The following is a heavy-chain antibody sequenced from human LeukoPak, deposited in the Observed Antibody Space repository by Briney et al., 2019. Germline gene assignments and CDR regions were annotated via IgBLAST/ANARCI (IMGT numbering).Heavy chain of an antibody. CDR3: AKEHNDYEGIWFDP. D-gene: IGHD4-17*01. V-gene: IGHV4-59*01. CDR1: GGAITSYY. CDR2: IYYSGST. Sequence: PSETLSLTCTVSGGAITSYYWSWIRQPPGKGLEWIGYIYYSGSTNYNPSLQSRVTISVDTSKNQFSLKLSSVTAADTAVYYCAKEHNDYEGIWFDPWGQGTLVTVSS. J-gene: IGHJ5*02.